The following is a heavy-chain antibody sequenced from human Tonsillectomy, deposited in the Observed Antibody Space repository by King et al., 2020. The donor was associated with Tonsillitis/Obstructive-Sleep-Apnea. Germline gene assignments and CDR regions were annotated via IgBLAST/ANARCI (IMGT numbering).Heavy chain of an antibody. J-gene: IGHJ5*02. Sequence: VQLQESGPGLVKPSGTLSLICAVYGGSISSSNWWSWVRQPPGRGLEWIGEIYHSGSTNYNPSLKSRVTISVDKSKNQFSLKLSSVTAADTAVYYCASGYCSSTSCFNWFDPWGQGTLVTVSS. CDR1: GGSISSSNW. V-gene: IGHV4-4*02. D-gene: IGHD2-2*01. CDR2: IYHSGST. CDR3: ASGYCSSTSCFNWFDP.